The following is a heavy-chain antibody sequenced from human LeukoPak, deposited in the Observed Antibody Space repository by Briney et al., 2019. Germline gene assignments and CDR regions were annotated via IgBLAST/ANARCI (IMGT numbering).Heavy chain of an antibody. CDR3: ARAPRITMVRGVIYWFDP. CDR2: INPNSGGT. CDR1: GYTFTGYY. J-gene: IGHJ5*02. Sequence: ASVKVSCKASGYTFTGYYMHWVRQAPGQGLEWMGRINPNSGGTNYAQKFQGRVTMTRDTSISTAYMELSSLRSEDTAVYYCARAPRITMVRGVIYWFDPWGQGTLVTVSS. D-gene: IGHD3-10*01. V-gene: IGHV1-2*06.